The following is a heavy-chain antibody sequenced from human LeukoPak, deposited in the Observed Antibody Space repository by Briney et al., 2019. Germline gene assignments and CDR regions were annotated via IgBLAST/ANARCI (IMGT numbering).Heavy chain of an antibody. J-gene: IGHJ4*02. CDR2: ISGSGVST. D-gene: IGHD2-2*01. CDR3: AKDWGMGDQLLRIDY. CDR1: GFTFSTYA. V-gene: IGHV3-23*01. Sequence: GGSLRLSCTASGFTFSTYAMNWVRQALGKGLEWVSGISGSGVSTYYADSVKGRFTISRDNSNNTLYLQMSSLGAEDTAVYYCAKDWGMGDQLLRIDYWGQGTLVTVSS.